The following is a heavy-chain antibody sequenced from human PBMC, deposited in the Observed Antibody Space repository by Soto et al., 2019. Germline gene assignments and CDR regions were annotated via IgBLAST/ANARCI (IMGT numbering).Heavy chain of an antibody. CDR3: ARHPDYGDQNFDY. CDR2: IYYSGST. Sequence: PSETLSLTCTVSGGSISSSSYYWGWIRQPPGKGLEWIGSIYYSGSTYYNPSLKSRVTISVDTSKNQFSLKLSSVTAADTAVYYCARHPDYGDQNFDYWGQGTLVTVSS. CDR1: GGSISSSSYY. V-gene: IGHV4-39*01. J-gene: IGHJ4*02. D-gene: IGHD4-17*01.